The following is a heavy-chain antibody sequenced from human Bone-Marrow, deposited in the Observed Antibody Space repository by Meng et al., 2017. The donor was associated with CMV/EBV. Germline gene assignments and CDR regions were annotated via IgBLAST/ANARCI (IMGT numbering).Heavy chain of an antibody. D-gene: IGHD1-26*01. CDR3: ARKWSGSDDY. CDR1: GFTLSRYW. V-gene: IGHV3-74*01. CDR2: INEDGSRT. Sequence: GESLKISCAASGFTLSRYWMHWVRQAPGKGLVWVLRINEDGSRTDYADSVKGRFTISRDNGENTLYLEMNSLRAEDTAVYYCARKWSGSDDYWGQGTLVTVSS. J-gene: IGHJ4*02.